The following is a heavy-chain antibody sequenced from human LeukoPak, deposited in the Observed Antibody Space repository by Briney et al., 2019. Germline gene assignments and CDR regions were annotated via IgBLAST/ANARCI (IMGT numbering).Heavy chain of an antibody. CDR2: INPNSGGT. D-gene: IGHD3-10*01. V-gene: IGHV1-2*02. CDR1: GYTFTGYY. J-gene: IGHJ4*02. Sequence: ASVKVSCKASGYTFTGYYMHWVRQAPGQGLEWMGWINPNSGGTNYAQKFQGRVTVTRDTSISTAYMELSRLRSDDTAVHYCARDLATEWFGELLLDWGQGTLVTVSS. CDR3: ARDLATEWFGELLLD.